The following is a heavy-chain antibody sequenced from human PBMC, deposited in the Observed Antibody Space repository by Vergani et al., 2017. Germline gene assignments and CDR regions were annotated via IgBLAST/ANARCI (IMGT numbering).Heavy chain of an antibody. CDR3: ARGDHGDYGYYYYYYMDV. Sequence: QVQLQEWGAGLLKTSETLSLTCGVSGGSFSDYYWSWIRQAPGMGLEWIGEVNHGGSTNYNPSLKSRVSISVDTSKNQFSLKLSSVTAADTAVYYCARGDHGDYGYYYYYYMDVWGKGTTVTVSS. J-gene: IGHJ6*03. D-gene: IGHD4-17*01. CDR1: GGSFSDYY. CDR2: VNHGGST. V-gene: IGHV4-34*01.